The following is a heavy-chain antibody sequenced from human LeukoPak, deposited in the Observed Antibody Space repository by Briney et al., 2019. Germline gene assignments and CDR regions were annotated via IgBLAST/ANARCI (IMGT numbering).Heavy chain of an antibody. D-gene: IGHD1-14*01. CDR3: ARGAWSENPFDY. J-gene: IGHJ4*02. V-gene: IGHV3-21*01. CDR2: ISSSSSYI. CDR1: GFTFSSYS. Sequence: GVSLRLSCAASGFTFSSYSMNWVRQAPGKGLEWVSSISSSSSYIYYADSVKGRFTISRDNARNSLYLEMNSLRAEDTAVYSCARGAWSENPFDYWGQGTLVTVSS.